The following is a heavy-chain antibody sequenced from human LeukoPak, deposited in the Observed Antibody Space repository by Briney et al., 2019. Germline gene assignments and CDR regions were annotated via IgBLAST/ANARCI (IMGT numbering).Heavy chain of an antibody. CDR1: GFTFSSYW. D-gene: IGHD3-3*01. V-gene: IGHV3-7*01. J-gene: IGHJ4*02. Sequence: PGGSLRLSCAASGFTFSSYWMSWVRQAPGKGLEWVANIKQDGSEKNYVDSVTGRFTISRDNAKNSLYLQMNSLRAEDTAVYYCARDTELRFWEWLFSFDYWGQGTLVTVFS. CDR2: IKQDGSEK. CDR3: ARDTELRFWEWLFSFDY.